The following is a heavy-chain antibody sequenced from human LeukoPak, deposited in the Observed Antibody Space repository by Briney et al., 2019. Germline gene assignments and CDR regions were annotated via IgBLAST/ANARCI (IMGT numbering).Heavy chain of an antibody. CDR2: IYYSGST. CDR1: GGSISSYY. D-gene: IGHD5-24*01. CDR3: ASHQEPHRPWMATVY. V-gene: IGHV4-59*08. J-gene: IGHJ4*02. Sequence: SETLSLTCTVSGGSISSYYWSWIRQPPGKGLGGIGYIYYSGSTNYNPSLKSRVTISVDTSKNQVSLKLSSVAAPDTAVYYCASHQEPHRPWMATVYWGQGTLVTVSS.